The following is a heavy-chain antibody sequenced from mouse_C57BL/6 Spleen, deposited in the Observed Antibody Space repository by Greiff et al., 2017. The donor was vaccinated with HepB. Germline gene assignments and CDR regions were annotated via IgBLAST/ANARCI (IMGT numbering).Heavy chain of an antibody. J-gene: IGHJ4*01. CDR3: APTVVAHYYAMYY. V-gene: IGHV1-64*01. D-gene: IGHD1-1*01. Sequence: QVQLQQPGAELVKPGASVKLSCKASGYTFTSYWMHWVKQRPGQGLEWIGMIHPNSGSTNYKEKFKSKATLTVDKSSSTAYMQLSSLTSEDSAVYYCAPTVVAHYYAMYYWGQGTSVTVSS. CDR2: IHPNSGST. CDR1: GYTFTSYW.